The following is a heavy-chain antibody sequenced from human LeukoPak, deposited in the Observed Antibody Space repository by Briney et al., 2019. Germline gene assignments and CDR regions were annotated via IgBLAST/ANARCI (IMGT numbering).Heavy chain of an antibody. CDR1: GFTFSSYG. CDR2: IRYDGSNK. D-gene: IGHD2-2*02. CDR3: AKVPYCSSTSCYTPFDY. Sequence: PGGSLRLSCAASGFTFSSYGMHWVRQAPGKGLEWVAFIRYDGSNKYYADSVKSRFTISRDNSKNTLYLQMNSLRAEDTAVYYCAKVPYCSSTSCYTPFDYWGQGTLVTVSS. J-gene: IGHJ4*02. V-gene: IGHV3-30*02.